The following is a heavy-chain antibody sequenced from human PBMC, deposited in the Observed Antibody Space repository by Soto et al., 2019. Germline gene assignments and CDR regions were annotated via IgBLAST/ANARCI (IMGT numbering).Heavy chain of an antibody. CDR2: LSDSGDSI. Sequence: GGSLRLSCTASGFTFSSHAMTWVRQAPGKGLEWVSGLSDSGDSIYYADSVKGRFTIYRDNSMNTLYLQMNTLRVEDTAVYYCAKVSSSWYAGFFDRWGQGTLVTAPQ. CDR1: GFTFSSHA. D-gene: IGHD6-13*01. V-gene: IGHV3-23*01. CDR3: AKVSSSWYAGFFDR. J-gene: IGHJ4*02.